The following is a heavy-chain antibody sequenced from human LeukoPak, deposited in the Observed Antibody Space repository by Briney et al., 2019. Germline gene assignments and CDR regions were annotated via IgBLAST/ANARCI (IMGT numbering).Heavy chain of an antibody. CDR3: ARDTGWYFDL. CDR2: ITGDGIST. Sequence: GGSLRLSCAASGFTFSGYWMHWVRQAPGMGLVWVSRITGDGISTSYADSVKGRFTISRDNAKNTLYLQMISLRAEDTAVYYCARDTGWYFDLWGRGTLVTVSS. D-gene: IGHD4-17*01. V-gene: IGHV3-74*01. J-gene: IGHJ2*01. CDR1: GFTFSGYW.